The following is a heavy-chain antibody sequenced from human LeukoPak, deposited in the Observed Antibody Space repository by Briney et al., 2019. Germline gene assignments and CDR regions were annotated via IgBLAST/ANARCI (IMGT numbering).Heavy chain of an antibody. D-gene: IGHD5-12*01. V-gene: IGHV4-59*01. CDR3: ARGSGATITDY. CDR2: IYYSGST. J-gene: IGHJ4*02. Sequence: SETLSLTSTVSGGSISSYYWSWIRQPPGKGLEWIGYIYYSGSTNYNPSLKSRVTISVDTSKNQFSLKLSSVTAADTAVYYCARGSGATITDYWGQGTLVTVSS. CDR1: GGSISSYY.